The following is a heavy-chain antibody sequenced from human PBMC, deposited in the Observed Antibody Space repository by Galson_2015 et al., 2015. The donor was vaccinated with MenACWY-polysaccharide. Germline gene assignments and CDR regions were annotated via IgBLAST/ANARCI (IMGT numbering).Heavy chain of an antibody. J-gene: IGHJ5*02. CDR1: GFTFTCYA. CDR2: IRSSGTNT. CDR3: AKDSTDFWSVAGRFDH. V-gene: IGHV3-23*01. D-gene: IGHD3-3*01. Sequence: SLRLSCAASGFTFTCYAMSWVRQAPGKGLEWVSAIRSSGTNTYYADSVKGRFTISRDNSKNTLYLQMSSLRAEDTAVYYCAKDSTDFWSVAGRFDHWGQGTLVTVSS.